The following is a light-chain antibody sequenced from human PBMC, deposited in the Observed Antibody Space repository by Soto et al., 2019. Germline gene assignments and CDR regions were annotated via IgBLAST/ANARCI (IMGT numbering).Light chain of an antibody. CDR1: QSVTSSF. V-gene: IGKV3-20*01. J-gene: IGKJ1*01. Sequence: EIVLTQSPGTLSLSPGERATLSCRASQSVTSSFLAWYQQKPGQAPRLLIYGASSRATGIPDRFSGSGSVTDFTLTISRLETEDFAVYYCHQYDSSPWTFGQGTRVEIK. CDR2: GAS. CDR3: HQYDSSPWT.